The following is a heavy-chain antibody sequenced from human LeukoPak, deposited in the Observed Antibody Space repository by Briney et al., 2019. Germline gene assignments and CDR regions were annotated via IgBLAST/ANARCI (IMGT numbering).Heavy chain of an antibody. Sequence: AASVKVSCTASGYAFTSYYTHWVRQAPGQGLEWMGIINPSGGSTSYAQKFQGRVTMTRDTSTSTVYMELSSLRSEDTAVYYCARAMVAVTTNFDYWGQGTLVTVSS. D-gene: IGHD4-17*01. J-gene: IGHJ4*02. V-gene: IGHV1-46*01. CDR2: INPSGGST. CDR1: GYAFTSYY. CDR3: ARAMVAVTTNFDY.